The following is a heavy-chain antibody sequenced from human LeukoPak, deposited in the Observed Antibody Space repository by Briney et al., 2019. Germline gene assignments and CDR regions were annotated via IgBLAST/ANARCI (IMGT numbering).Heavy chain of an antibody. D-gene: IGHD6-6*01. CDR2: IFANGVTT. J-gene: IGHJ5*01. V-gene: IGHV3-23*01. CDR3: AKGLGGLASAPDS. CDR1: GFTFSNFG. Sequence: GGSLRLSCAASGFTFSNFGMSWVRQAPGKGLEWVSAIFANGVTTLYADSVKGRFIISRDNSQNRLFLQVNSLRVEDTAVYYCAKGLGGLASAPDSWGQGTLVSVSS.